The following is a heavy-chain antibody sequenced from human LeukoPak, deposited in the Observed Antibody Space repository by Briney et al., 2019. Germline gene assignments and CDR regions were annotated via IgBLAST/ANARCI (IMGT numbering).Heavy chain of an antibody. CDR3: ARDQSSSWYVAWFDP. V-gene: IGHV3-74*01. Sequence: GGSLRLSCAASGFTFNSYWMHWVRQAPGKGLVWVSRINNDESHTTYADSVKGRFTISRDNAKNTLYLQMNSLRVEDTAVYYCARDQSSSWYVAWFDPWGQGTLVTVSS. J-gene: IGHJ5*02. D-gene: IGHD6-13*01. CDR2: INNDESHT. CDR1: GFTFNSYW.